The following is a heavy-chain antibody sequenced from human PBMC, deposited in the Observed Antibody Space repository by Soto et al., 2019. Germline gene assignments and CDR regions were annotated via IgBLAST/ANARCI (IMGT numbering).Heavy chain of an antibody. Sequence: SGTLALTCTCPGGSIRRCCSYWGWIRQPPGEGLEWVGSIYYLGNTYYTPSLGSRVTISVDTSKHQFSLKLRSVTAADTAVYYCARGSNSGSSTSYYMDVWGKGTTVTVSS. J-gene: IGHJ6*03. CDR1: GGSIRRCCSY. CDR2: IYYLGNT. CDR3: ARGSNSGSSTSYYMDV. D-gene: IGHD2-2*01. V-gene: IGHV4-39*01.